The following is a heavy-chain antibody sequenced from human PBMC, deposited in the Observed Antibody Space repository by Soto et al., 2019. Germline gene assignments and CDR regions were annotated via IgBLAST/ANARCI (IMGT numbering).Heavy chain of an antibody. CDR1: GGSINGYY. CDR2: VHYSGST. J-gene: IGHJ5*02. Sequence: PSETLSLTCTVSGGSINGYYWSWIRQPPGRGLEWIGYVHYSGSTNYNPSLRSRGTMSVDTSKNQFSLKLTSVTAADTAVYYCARNLRLGNYEHWFDPWGLGTRVTVSS. V-gene: IGHV4-59*01. D-gene: IGHD1-7*01. CDR3: ARNLRLGNYEHWFDP.